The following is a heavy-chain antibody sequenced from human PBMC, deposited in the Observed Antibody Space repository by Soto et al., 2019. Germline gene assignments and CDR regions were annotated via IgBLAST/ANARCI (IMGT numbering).Heavy chain of an antibody. CDR1: GYTFTSYA. D-gene: IGHD3-3*01. V-gene: IGHV1-3*01. Sequence: ASVKVSCKASGYTFTSYAMHWVRQAPGQRLEWMGWINAGNGNTKYSQKFQGRVTITRDTSASTAYMELSSLRSEDTAVYYCARDLAPPTFFGRVFSSYYNGMAVGAQGPTVTVSS. CDR2: INAGNGNT. J-gene: IGHJ6*02. CDR3: ARDLAPPTFFGRVFSSYYNGMAV.